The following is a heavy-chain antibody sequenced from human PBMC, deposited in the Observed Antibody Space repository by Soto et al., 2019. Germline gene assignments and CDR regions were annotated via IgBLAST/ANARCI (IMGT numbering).Heavy chain of an antibody. CDR1: GFTFSSYS. Sequence: EVQLVESGGGLVKPGGSLRLSRAASGFTFSSYSMNWVRQAPGKGLEWVSSISSSSSYIYYADSVKGRFTISRDNAKNSLYLQMNSLRAEDTAVYYCARDRRNYDFWSGYYEREDFDYWGQGTLVTVSS. J-gene: IGHJ4*02. CDR2: ISSSSSYI. V-gene: IGHV3-21*01. D-gene: IGHD3-3*01. CDR3: ARDRRNYDFWSGYYEREDFDY.